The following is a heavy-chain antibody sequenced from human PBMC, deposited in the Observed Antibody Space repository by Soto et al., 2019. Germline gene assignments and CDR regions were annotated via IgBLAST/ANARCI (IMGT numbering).Heavy chain of an antibody. CDR2: ISARGGST. CDR3: ARDPPNDKTQLDYGMDV. D-gene: IGHD2-2*01. J-gene: IGHJ6*02. Sequence: EQLVQSGAEVKKPGSSVKVSCKASGGIFSSYTMNWVRQAPGKGLEWVSLISARGGSTYYADSVKGRFTISRDNSKNTLYLQMNSLRAEDTGVYYCARDPPNDKTQLDYGMDVWGQGTAVTVSS. V-gene: IGHV3-23*04. CDR1: GGIFSSYT.